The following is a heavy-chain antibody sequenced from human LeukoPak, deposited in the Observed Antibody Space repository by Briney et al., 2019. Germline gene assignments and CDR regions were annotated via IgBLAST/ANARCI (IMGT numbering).Heavy chain of an antibody. CDR2: INHSGGT. CDR3: ARDRY. CDR1: GGSFSGYY. Sequence: SETLSLTCAVYGGSFSGYYWSWIRQPPGKGLEWIGEINHSGGTNYNPSLKSRVTISVDTSKNQFSLKLSSVTAADTAVYYCARDRYWGQGTLVTVSS. J-gene: IGHJ4*02. V-gene: IGHV4-34*01.